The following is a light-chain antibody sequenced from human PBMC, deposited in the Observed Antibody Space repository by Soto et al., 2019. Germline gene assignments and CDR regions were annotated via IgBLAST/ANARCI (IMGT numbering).Light chain of an antibody. CDR1: SSNIGSNT. V-gene: IGLV1-44*01. CDR2: NNN. J-gene: IGLJ1*01. CDR3: AAGDDSLNGLV. Sequence: QAVVTQPPSASGTPGQRVTISCSGSSSNIGSNTVNWYQQLPGTAPKLLIYNNNQRPSGVPDRFSGSKSGTSASLAISGLQSEDEADYYCAAGDDSLNGLVFGTGTKVTVL.